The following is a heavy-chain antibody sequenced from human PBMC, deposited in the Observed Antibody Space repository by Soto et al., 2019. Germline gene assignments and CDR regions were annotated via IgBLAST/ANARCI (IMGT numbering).Heavy chain of an antibody. V-gene: IGHV3-15*07. D-gene: IGHD3-3*01. J-gene: IGHJ6*02. CDR2: IKSKTDGGTT. CDR1: GFTFSNAW. Sequence: GESLKISCAASGFTFSNAWMNWVRQAPGKGLEWVGRIKSKTDGGTTDYAAPVKGRFTISRDDSKNTLYLQMNSLKTEDTAVYYCTTVAIFEGYYYGMDVWGQGTTVTVSS. CDR3: TTVAIFEGYYYGMDV.